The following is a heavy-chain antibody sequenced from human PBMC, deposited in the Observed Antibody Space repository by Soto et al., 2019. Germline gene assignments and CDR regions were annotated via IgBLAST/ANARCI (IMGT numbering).Heavy chain of an antibody. CDR3: AKETGYSYGFQPNALDV. CDR2: ISSRGDRT. J-gene: IGHJ6*02. CDR1: EFGLRREA. V-gene: IGHV3-23*01. Sequence: GRLGVGCGGAEFGLRREAMSWFRKAAVPGLAWVSIISSRGDRTSYAESVKGRFTISRDDSKTTLLFHMNRLGAEGTAVYYSAKETGYSYGFQPNALDVSGQGTTVTVSS. D-gene: IGHD5-18*01.